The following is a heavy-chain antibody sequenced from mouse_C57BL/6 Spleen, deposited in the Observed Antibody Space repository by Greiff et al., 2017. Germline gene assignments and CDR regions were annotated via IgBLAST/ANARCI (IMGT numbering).Heavy chain of an antibody. CDR1: GYTFTDYE. CDR3: TRQGDDGYYYFDY. J-gene: IGHJ2*01. D-gene: IGHD2-3*01. V-gene: IGHV1-15*01. CDR2: IDPETGGT. Sequence: VQLQESGAELVRPGASVTLSCKASGYTFTDYEMHWVKQTPVHGLEWIGAIDPETGGTAYNQKFKGKAILTADKSSSTAYMELRSLTSEDSAVYYCTRQGDDGYYYFDYWGQGTTLTVSS.